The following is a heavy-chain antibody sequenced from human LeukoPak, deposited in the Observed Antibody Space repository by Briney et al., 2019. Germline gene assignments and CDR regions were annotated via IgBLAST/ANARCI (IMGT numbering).Heavy chain of an antibody. CDR1: GGSFSGYY. V-gene: IGHV4-34*01. CDR2: INQSGST. CDR3: ARHGDYDILTGYRDYFDY. D-gene: IGHD3-9*01. Sequence: SETLSLTCAVDGGSFSGYYWSWIRHPPGKGLEWIGEINQSGSTNYNPSLKSRVNISVDKYKKQFSLKLSSVTAADTAVYYCARHGDYDILTGYRDYFDYWGQGTLVTVSS. J-gene: IGHJ4*02.